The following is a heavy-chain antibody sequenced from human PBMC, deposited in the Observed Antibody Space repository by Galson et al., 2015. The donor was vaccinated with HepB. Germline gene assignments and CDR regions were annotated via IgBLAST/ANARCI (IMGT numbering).Heavy chain of an antibody. CDR1: GYTFTSYD. Sequence: SVKVSCKASGYTFTSYDINWVRQATGQGLEWMGWMNPNSGNTGYAQKFQGRVTMTRNTSISTAYMELSSLRSEDTAVYYCARQPLWFGEETTYYYGMDVWGQGTTVTVSS. CDR2: MNPNSGNT. D-gene: IGHD3-10*01. V-gene: IGHV1-8*01. J-gene: IGHJ6*02. CDR3: ARQPLWFGEETTYYYGMDV.